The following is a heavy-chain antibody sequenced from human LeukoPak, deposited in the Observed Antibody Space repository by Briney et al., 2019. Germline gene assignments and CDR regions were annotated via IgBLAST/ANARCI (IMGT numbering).Heavy chain of an antibody. D-gene: IGHD3-10*01. CDR2: INPYSGGT. V-gene: IGHV1-2*02. J-gene: IGHJ4*02. CDR1: GYTFTAYF. CDR3: ARNYLSGRNQIDY. Sequence: ASVKVSCKASGYTFTAYFMHCVRQAPGQGLEWMGWINPYSGGTNYAQKFQGRVTVTRDTSLSTAYMGLSRLGADDTAVYYCARNYLSGRNQIDYWGQGTLVTVSS.